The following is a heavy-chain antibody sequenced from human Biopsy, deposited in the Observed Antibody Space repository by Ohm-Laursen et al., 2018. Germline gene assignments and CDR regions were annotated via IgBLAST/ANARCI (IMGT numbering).Heavy chain of an antibody. D-gene: IGHD5-24*01. Sequence: LVKVSCNASGGPFNNHAFSWVRQAPGQGLEWLGRIVPILGTVNYAQRFQGRVALTADKSTGTAYMELNRLISDDTAVYYCATDADGYYTEFDFWGQGTLITVSS. CDR3: ATDADGYYTEFDF. CDR2: IVPILGTV. V-gene: IGHV1-69*04. CDR1: GGPFNNHA. J-gene: IGHJ4*02.